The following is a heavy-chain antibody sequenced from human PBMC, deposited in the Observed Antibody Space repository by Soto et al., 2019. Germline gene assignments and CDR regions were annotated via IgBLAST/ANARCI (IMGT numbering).Heavy chain of an antibody. D-gene: IGHD6-13*01. CDR2: IRSKTNNYAT. CDR1: GFTFSGSA. CDR3: ARPRSTWYYDY. J-gene: IGHJ4*02. Sequence: EVQLVESGGGLVQPGGSLKVSCAASGFTFSGSAMHWVRQASGKGLEWVGRIRSKTNNYATAYAASVRGRFTISRDDSKNMVSLQMNSLKIEDTAVYYCARPRSTWYYDYWGQGTLVTVSS. V-gene: IGHV3-73*02.